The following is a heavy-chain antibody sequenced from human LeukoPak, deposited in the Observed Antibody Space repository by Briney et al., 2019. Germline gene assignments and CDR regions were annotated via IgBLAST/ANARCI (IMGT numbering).Heavy chain of an antibody. J-gene: IGHJ3*02. CDR3: ASIDSSGYYSPDAFDI. CDR2: IIPIFGTA. V-gene: IGHV1-69*05. CDR1: GGTFSSYA. D-gene: IGHD3-22*01. Sequence: ASVKVSCKASGGTFSSYAISWVRQAPGQGLEWMGRIIPIFGTANYAQKFQGRVTITTDESTSTAYMELSSLRSEDTAVYYCASIDSSGYYSPDAFDIWGQGTMVTVSS.